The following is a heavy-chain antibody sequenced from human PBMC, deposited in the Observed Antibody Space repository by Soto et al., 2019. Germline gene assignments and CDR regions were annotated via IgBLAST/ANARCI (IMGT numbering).Heavy chain of an antibody. CDR1: GFSFSRYA. J-gene: IGHJ6*02. D-gene: IGHD2-15*01. Sequence: QVHLVESGGGVLQPGRSLKLSCAASGFSFSRYAMHWVRQAPGKGLEWVAVISYDGSNKYYTDSVKGRFTISRDNSKETLYMQMNSLRVEDTAVYFCARDAPEQMATPLEDFFYTMHDWGQGTTVTVSS. CDR3: ARDAPEQMATPLEDFFYTMHD. V-gene: IGHV3-30-3*01. CDR2: ISYDGSNK.